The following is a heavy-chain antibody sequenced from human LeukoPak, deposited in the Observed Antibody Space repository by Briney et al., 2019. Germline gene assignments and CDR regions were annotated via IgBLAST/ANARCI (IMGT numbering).Heavy chain of an antibody. CDR1: GFTFSNYW. D-gene: IGHD3-3*01. V-gene: IGHV3-74*01. Sequence: GGSLRLSCAASGFTFSNYWMHWVRQAPGKGLVWVSRINSDGSSTNYADSVKGRFTFSRDNAENTLFLEMSSLRVEDTAVYYCVRERNNFWSGHHSIFDSWGQGTLVTVSS. J-gene: IGHJ4*02. CDR3: VRERNNFWSGHHSIFDS. CDR2: INSDGSST.